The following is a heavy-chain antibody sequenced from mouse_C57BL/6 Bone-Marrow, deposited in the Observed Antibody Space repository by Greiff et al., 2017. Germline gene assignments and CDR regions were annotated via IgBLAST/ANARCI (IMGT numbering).Heavy chain of an antibody. CDR3: ARNYYCYYFDY. J-gene: IGHJ2*01. CDR1: GYTFTSYW. Sequence: QVQLQQPGAELVKPGASVKLSCKASGYTFTSYWMHWVKQRPGRGLEWIGRIDPNSGGTKYNEKFKSKATLTVDKPSSTAYIQLSSLTSEDSAVYYCARNYYCYYFDYWGQGTTLTGAS. CDR2: IDPNSGGT. V-gene: IGHV1-72*01. D-gene: IGHD1-1*01.